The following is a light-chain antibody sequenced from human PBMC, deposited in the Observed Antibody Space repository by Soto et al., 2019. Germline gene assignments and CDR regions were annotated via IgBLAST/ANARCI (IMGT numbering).Light chain of an antibody. CDR2: DVN. V-gene: IGLV2-14*03. Sequence: QSVLTQPASVSGSPGQSITISCTGTSSDIGAYNFVSWYQQHPGKAPKLMLYDVNIRPSGVSNRFSGSKSGNTASLTISGLQAEDGADYYCTPWTTSTTMIFGGGTKVTVL. CDR3: TPWTTSTTMI. J-gene: IGLJ2*01. CDR1: SSDIGAYNF.